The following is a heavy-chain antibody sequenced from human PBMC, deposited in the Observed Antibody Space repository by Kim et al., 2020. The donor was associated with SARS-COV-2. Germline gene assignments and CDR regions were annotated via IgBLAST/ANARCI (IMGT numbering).Heavy chain of an antibody. CDR3: AREDGYGDSYFDY. CDR2: ISSSSSYI. D-gene: IGHD4-17*01. V-gene: IGHV3-21*01. J-gene: IGHJ4*02. Sequence: GGSLRLSCAASGFTFSSYSMNCVRQAPGKGLEWVSSISSSSSYIYYADSVKGRFTISRDNAKNSLYLQMNSLRAEDTAVYYCAREDGYGDSYFDYWGQGTLVTVSS. CDR1: GFTFSSYS.